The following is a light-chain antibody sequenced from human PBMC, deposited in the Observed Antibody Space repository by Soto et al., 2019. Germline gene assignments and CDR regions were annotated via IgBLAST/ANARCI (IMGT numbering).Light chain of an antibody. CDR3: QQYYSYSYS. CDR1: QSISSW. V-gene: IGKV1-5*03. J-gene: IGKJ2*01. CDR2: KAS. Sequence: DIQMTQSPSTLSASVGDRVTITCRASQSISSWLAWYQQKPGKAPNLLISKASSLESGVPSRFSGSGSGTEFTLTISRLQPDDVSTYYCQQYYSYSYSFGQGTKLVIK.